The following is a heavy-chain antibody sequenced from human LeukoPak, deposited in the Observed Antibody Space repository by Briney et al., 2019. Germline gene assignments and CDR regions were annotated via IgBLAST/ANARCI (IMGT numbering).Heavy chain of an antibody. CDR3: AKEEEQMATFGIDY. CDR1: GFTSSSYA. CDR2: ISGSGGST. V-gene: IGHV3-23*01. D-gene: IGHD5-24*01. Sequence: GGSLRLSCAASGFTSSSYAMTWVRQAPGKGLEWVSAISGSGGSTYYADSVKGRFTISRDNSKNTLYLQMNSLRAEDTAVYYCAKEEEQMATFGIDYWGQGTLVTVSS. J-gene: IGHJ4*02.